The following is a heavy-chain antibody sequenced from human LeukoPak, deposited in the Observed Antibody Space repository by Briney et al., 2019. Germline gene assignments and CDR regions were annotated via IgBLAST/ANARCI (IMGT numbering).Heavy chain of an antibody. CDR2: IYSGGST. CDR1: GFTVSSNY. J-gene: IGHJ6*02. V-gene: IGHV3-66*01. Sequence: GGSLRLSCATSGFTVSSNYMSWVRQAPGKGLEWVSVIYSGGSTYYADSVKGRFTISRDNSKNTLYLQMNSLRAEDTAVYYCTRGSKGGQLLSDYYYYYGMDVWGQGTTVTVSS. CDR3: TRGSKGGQLLSDYYYYYGMDV. D-gene: IGHD2-2*01.